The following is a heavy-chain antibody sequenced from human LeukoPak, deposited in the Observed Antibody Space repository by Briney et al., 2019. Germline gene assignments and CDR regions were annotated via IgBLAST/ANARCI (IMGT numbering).Heavy chain of an antibody. Sequence: PGGSLRLSCAASGFTFSSYAMHWVRQAPGKGLEWVAVISHDGSNKYYADSVKGRFTISRDNSKNTLYLRMNFLRAEDTAVYYCARGLQVVVIPSGWYFDLWGRGTLVTVSS. J-gene: IGHJ2*01. CDR3: ARGLQVVVIPSGWYFDL. CDR1: GFTFSSYA. D-gene: IGHD3-22*01. CDR2: ISHDGSNK. V-gene: IGHV3-30*04.